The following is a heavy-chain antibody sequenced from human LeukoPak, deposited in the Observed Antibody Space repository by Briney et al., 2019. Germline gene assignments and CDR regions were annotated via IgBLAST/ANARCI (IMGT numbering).Heavy chain of an antibody. CDR1: GGSISSYY. CDR2: IYYGGST. Sequence: PSETLSLTCTVSGGSISSYYWSWIRQPPGKGLEWIGYIYYGGSTNYNPSLKSRVTISVDTSKNQFSLKLSSVTAADTAVYYCARPMVRGVIGGPFDPWGQGTLVTVSS. CDR3: ARPMVRGVIGGPFDP. J-gene: IGHJ5*02. V-gene: IGHV4-59*01. D-gene: IGHD3-10*01.